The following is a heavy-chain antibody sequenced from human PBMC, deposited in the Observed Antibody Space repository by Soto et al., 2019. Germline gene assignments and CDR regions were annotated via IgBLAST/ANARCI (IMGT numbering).Heavy chain of an antibody. V-gene: IGHV5-10-1*01. CDR3: ARQEATVTFQSDAFDI. CDR1: GYSFTSYW. D-gene: IGHD4-17*01. Sequence: PGESLKISCKGSGYSFTSYWISWVRQMPGKGLEWMGRIDPSDSYTNYSPSFQGHVTISADKSISTAYLQWSSLKASDTAMYYCARQEATVTFQSDAFDIWGQGTMVTVSS. CDR2: IDPSDSYT. J-gene: IGHJ3*02.